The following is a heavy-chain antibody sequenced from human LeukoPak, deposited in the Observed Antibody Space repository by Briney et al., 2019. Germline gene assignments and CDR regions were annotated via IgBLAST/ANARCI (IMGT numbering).Heavy chain of an antibody. V-gene: IGHV4-34*01. CDR1: GGSFSGYY. CDR2: INHSGST. J-gene: IGHJ5*02. D-gene: IGHD6-13*01. CDR3: ARCRLVAAAGTSANWFDP. Sequence: SETLSLTCAVYGGSFSGYYWSWIRQPPGKGLEWIGEINHSGSTNYNPSLKSRVTMSVDTSKNQFSLKLSSVTAADTAVYYCARCRLVAAAGTSANWFDPWGQGTLVTVSS.